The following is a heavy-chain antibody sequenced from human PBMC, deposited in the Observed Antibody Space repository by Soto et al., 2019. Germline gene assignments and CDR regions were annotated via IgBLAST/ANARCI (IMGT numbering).Heavy chain of an antibody. V-gene: IGHV4-39*01. CDR3: AGRSDVDIVATMEVSYYFDY. CDR2: IYYSGST. Sequence: SETLSLTCTVSGGPISSSSYYWGWIRQPPGKGLEWIGSIYYSGSTYYNPSLKSRVTISVDTSKNQFSLKLSSVTAADTAVYYCAGRSDVDIVATMEVSYYFDYWGQGTLVTVSS. CDR1: GGPISSSSYY. J-gene: IGHJ4*02. D-gene: IGHD5-12*01.